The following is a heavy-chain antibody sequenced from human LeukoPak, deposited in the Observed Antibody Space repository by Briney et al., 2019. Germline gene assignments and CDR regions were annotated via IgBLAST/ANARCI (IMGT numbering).Heavy chain of an antibody. J-gene: IGHJ3*02. CDR3: ARGPVAVAGRVFDI. V-gene: IGHV4-61*01. CDR2: ISYTGST. CDR1: GGSFSSGNYY. Sequence: SETLSLTCTVSGGSFSSGNYYWNWIRQPPGKGLEWIGYISYTGSTNYNPSLKSRVTVSVDTSKNQFSLKLSSVTAADTAVYYCARGPVAVAGRVFDIWGQGTMVTASS. D-gene: IGHD6-19*01.